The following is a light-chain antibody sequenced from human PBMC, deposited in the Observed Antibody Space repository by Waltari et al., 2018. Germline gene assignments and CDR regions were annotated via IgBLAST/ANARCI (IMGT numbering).Light chain of an antibody. CDR2: WAS. V-gene: IGKV4-1*01. CDR1: VTAFYNSNIKNP. Sequence: DIVMTQSPDFLPVYLGERATINCKSRVTAFYNSNIKNPLAWYQQKPGQPPKVLIYWASTRESGVPDRFSGSGSGTDFTLTISSLQTEDVALYYCQQYYTTPYTFGQGTKLEIK. J-gene: IGKJ2*01. CDR3: QQYYTTPYT.